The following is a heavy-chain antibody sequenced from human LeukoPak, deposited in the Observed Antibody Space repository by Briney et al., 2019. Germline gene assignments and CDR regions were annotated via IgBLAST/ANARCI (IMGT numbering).Heavy chain of an antibody. Sequence: SETLSLTCSVSGGSISSSSYSRGWIRQPPGKGLEWIVSIYHSGRTYYDPSLKSRVTISVDTSKNQFSLKLTSVTAADTAVYYCAGLTNDILTGLVYWGQGALVTVSS. CDR1: GGSISSSSYS. CDR2: IYHSGRT. D-gene: IGHD3-9*01. J-gene: IGHJ4*02. V-gene: IGHV4-39*07. CDR3: AGLTNDILTGLVY.